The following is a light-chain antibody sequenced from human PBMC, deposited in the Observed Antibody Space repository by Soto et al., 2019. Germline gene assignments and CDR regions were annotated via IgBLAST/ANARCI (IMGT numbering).Light chain of an antibody. J-gene: IGLJ2*01. CDR3: QSYDSNNVV. Sequence: NFMLTQPHSVSESPGKTVTISCTRSSGSIASKYVQWYQQRPGSAPTTVISEDDQRPSGVPDRFSDSIDTSSNSASLTISGLKTEDEADYYCQSYDSNNVVFGGGTKLTVL. CDR1: SGSIASKY. V-gene: IGLV6-57*04. CDR2: EDD.